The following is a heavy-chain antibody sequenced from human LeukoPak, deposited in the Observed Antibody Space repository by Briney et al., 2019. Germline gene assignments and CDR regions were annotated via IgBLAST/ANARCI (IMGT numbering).Heavy chain of an antibody. Sequence: SQTLSLTCDLAGYSISSGYYWGWIRRPPGKGHECCGSIYQSGSTYYNPSLKSRVTISVDTSKNQCSLKLSSVTAADTAVYYCARRYYDFWSGYYPAAFDIWGQGTMVTVSS. D-gene: IGHD3-3*01. V-gene: IGHV4-38-2*01. CDR1: GYSISSGYY. CDR2: IYQSGST. CDR3: ARRYYDFWSGYYPAAFDI. J-gene: IGHJ3*02.